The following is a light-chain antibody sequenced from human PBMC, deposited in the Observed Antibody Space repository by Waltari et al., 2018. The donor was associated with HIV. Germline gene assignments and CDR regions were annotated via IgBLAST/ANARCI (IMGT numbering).Light chain of an antibody. CDR3: QQYGTSPYT. CDR1: QSVSSSY. CDR2: GAS. V-gene: IGKV3-20*01. J-gene: IGKJ2*01. Sequence: EIVLTQSPGTLSLSPGERATLSCRASQSVSSSYLVWYQQKPGQAPRLLISGASRATGIPDRFSGSGSGTDFTLSISRLEPEDFAMYYCQQYGTSPYTFGQGTKLEIK.